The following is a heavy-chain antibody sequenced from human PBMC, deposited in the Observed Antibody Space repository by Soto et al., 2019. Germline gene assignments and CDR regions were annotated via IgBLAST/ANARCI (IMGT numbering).Heavy chain of an antibody. CDR2: IYYSGTT. J-gene: IGHJ4*02. CDR3: ARDRLGFGEKSFDH. D-gene: IGHD3-10*01. Sequence: QVQLQESGPGLVKASETLSLTCTVSGGSMSSYYWTWIRQPPGKGLEWIGYIYYSGTTNYNPSLKSRVTKSEDRSKNQFSLNLSSVTAADTAVYYCARDRLGFGEKSFDHWGQGSLVTVSP. V-gene: IGHV4-59*01. CDR1: GGSMSSYY.